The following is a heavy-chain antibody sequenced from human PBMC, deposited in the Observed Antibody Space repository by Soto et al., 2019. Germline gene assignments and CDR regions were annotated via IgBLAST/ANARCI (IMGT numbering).Heavy chain of an antibody. D-gene: IGHD2-15*01. J-gene: IGHJ6*02. CDR1: GFTFSSYA. V-gene: IGHV3-23*01. CDR2: ISGSGGST. Sequence: GGSLRLSCAASGFTFSSYAMSWVRQAPGKGLEWVSAISGSGGSTYYADSVKGRFTISRDNSKNTLYLQMNSLRAEDTAVYYCAKRGRYCSGGSCDINYYGMDVWGQGTTVTVSS. CDR3: AKRGRYCSGGSCDINYYGMDV.